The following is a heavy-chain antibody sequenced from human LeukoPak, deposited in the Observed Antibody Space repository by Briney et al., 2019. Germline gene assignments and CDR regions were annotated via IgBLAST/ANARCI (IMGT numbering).Heavy chain of an antibody. CDR1: GFTFSSYS. CDR2: ISSSSSTI. D-gene: IGHD3-3*01. Sequence: GGSLRLSCAASGFTFSSYSMNWVRQAPGKGLEWVSYISSSSSTIYYADSVKGRFTISRDNAKNSLYLQMNSLRAEDTAVYYCARRLDFWSGYWFDPWGQGTLVTVSS. V-gene: IGHV3-48*04. J-gene: IGHJ5*02. CDR3: ARRLDFWSGYWFDP.